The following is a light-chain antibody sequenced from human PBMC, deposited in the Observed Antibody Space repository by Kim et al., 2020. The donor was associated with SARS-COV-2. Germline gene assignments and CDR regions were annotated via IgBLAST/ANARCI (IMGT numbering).Light chain of an antibody. CDR2: GAS. J-gene: IGKJ1*01. CDR3: QQYGSPWT. V-gene: IGKV3-20*01. CDR1: QTVTSPY. Sequence: LSPGERATLSCRVSQTVTSPYLAWYQQKPGRAPRLLIYGASSRATGIPDRFSGSGSGADFTLTISRLEPEDFAVYYCQQYGSPWTFGPGTKVEIK.